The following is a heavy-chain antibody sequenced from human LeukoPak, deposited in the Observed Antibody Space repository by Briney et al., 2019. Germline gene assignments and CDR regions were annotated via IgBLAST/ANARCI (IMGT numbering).Heavy chain of an antibody. J-gene: IGHJ5*02. CDR3: AREQAYYDILTGYSNWFDP. D-gene: IGHD3-9*01. CDR1: GFTFSNYA. V-gene: IGHV3-23*01. Sequence: GGSLRLSCAASGFTFSNYAMSWVRQAPGRGLEWVSAIGGSASSTYHADSVKGRFTISRDNAKNSLYLQMNSLRAEDTAVYYCAREQAYYDILTGYSNWFDPWGQGTLVTVSS. CDR2: IGGSASST.